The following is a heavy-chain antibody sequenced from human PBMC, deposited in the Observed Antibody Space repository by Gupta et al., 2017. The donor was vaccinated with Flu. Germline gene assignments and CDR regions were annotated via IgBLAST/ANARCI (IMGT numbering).Heavy chain of an antibody. J-gene: IGHJ2*01. CDR2: MYPGDSDI. CDR3: ARRLGLGSGWNFDL. D-gene: IGHD3-10*01. V-gene: IGHV5-51*03. Sequence: EVQLVQSGAAVTKPGESLKISWKASGYSFTHYWIGWVRQMPGKGPGWLGIMYPGDSDIRYSPSFQGQVTISDDKSISPAYLQWSSLKASDTAMYYCARRLGLGSGWNFDLWGRGTLVTVSS. CDR1: GYSFTHYW.